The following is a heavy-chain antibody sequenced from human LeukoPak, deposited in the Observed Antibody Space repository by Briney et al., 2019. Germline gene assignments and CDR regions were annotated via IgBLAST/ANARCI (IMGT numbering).Heavy chain of an antibody. CDR3: ARETSQKGAHYMDV. D-gene: IGHD3-16*01. Sequence: PSETLSLTCTVSGGSISSYYWSWIRQPPGKGLEWIGYVYYSGSTNYNPSLKSRVTISVDTSKNQFSLKLSSVTAADTAVYYCARETSQKGAHYMDVWGKGTTVTISS. J-gene: IGHJ6*03. CDR2: VYYSGST. V-gene: IGHV4-59*01. CDR1: GGSISSYY.